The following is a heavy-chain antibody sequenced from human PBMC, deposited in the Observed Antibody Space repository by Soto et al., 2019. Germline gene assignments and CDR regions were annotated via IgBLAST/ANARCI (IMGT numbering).Heavy chain of an antibody. D-gene: IGHD4-17*01. V-gene: IGHV3-9*01. CDR1: GFNFGNHA. CDR2: ISWNSGQL. Sequence: EVLLVESGGGLVQPDRPLRLSCEASGFNFGNHAMHWVRQVPGKGLEWVSAISWNSGQLDYADSVRGRFTISRDNDKNSLYLEMNSLRPDDTALYFCAKDKSTGEYSYYRYVDVWGRGTTVIVSS. CDR3: AKDKSTGEYSYYRYVDV. J-gene: IGHJ6*03.